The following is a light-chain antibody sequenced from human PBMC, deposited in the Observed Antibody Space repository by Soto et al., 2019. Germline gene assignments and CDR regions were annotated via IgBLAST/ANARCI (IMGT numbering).Light chain of an antibody. CDR1: MRDVGAYNL. Sequence: QSALTQPASVSGSPGQSITISCAGTMRDVGAYNLVSWYQPHPGIAPQHIIYKVRNRTAGISYPFTGSKSGNTASLTISRRQAKDEADYNCSSYTTKDSLTFGGGTKLTVL. J-gene: IGLJ2*01. CDR3: SSYTTKDSLT. V-gene: IGLV2-14*01. CDR2: KVR.